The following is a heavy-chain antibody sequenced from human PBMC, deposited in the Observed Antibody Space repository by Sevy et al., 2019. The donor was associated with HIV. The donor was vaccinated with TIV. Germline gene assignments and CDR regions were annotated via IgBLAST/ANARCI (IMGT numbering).Heavy chain of an antibody. Sequence: GESLKISCRASGYDFANNWIGWVRQMPGEGLEWMGIIYPGDSDTRYTPSFEGRVTISADKSVNTAYLQWSSLKAPDTATHYCARPVGHAASWGQGTLVTVSS. D-gene: IGHD2-15*01. CDR3: ARPVGHAAS. CDR2: IYPGDSDT. J-gene: IGHJ5*02. V-gene: IGHV5-51*01. CDR1: GYDFANNW.